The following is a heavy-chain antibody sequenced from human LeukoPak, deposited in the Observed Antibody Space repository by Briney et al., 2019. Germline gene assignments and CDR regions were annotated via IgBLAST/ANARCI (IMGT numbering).Heavy chain of an antibody. CDR2: LSYDGSDK. V-gene: IGHV3-30*04. J-gene: IGHJ3*02. D-gene: IGHD6-13*01. CDR1: GFTFSNYA. CDR3: ARGGSSWDFAFDI. Sequence: GRSLRLSCAASGFTFSNYAMHWVRQASGKGLEWVAVLSYDGSDKYYADSVKGRFTISRDNSRNTLYLQMNSLRTEDTAMYYCARGGSSWDFAFDIWGQGTMVTVSS.